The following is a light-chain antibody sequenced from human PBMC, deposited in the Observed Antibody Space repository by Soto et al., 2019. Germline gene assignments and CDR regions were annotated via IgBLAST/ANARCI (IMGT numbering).Light chain of an antibody. V-gene: IGLV2-14*01. CDR3: SSYTSSSTGV. Sequence: QSAVTQPACVSGSPGQSITISCTGTSSDVGGYNYVSWYQQHPGKAPKLMIYEVNYRPSGVSNRFSGSKSGNTASLTISGLQAEDEADYYCSSYTSSSTGVFGTGTKVTAL. CDR2: EVN. CDR1: SSDVGGYNY. J-gene: IGLJ1*01.